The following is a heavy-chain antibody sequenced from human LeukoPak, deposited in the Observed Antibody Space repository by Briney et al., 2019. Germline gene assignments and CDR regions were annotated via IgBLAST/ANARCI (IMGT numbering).Heavy chain of an antibody. CDR2: INPSGGST. CDR1: GYTFTSYY. J-gene: IGHJ3*02. Sequence: GASVKVSCKASGYTFTSYYMHWVRQAPGQGLEWMGIINPSGGSTSYAQKFQGRVTMTRDTSTSTVYMELSSLRSEDTAVYYCARDYQQLVQGDAFDIWGQGTMVTVSS. D-gene: IGHD6-13*01. CDR3: ARDYQQLVQGDAFDI. V-gene: IGHV1-46*01.